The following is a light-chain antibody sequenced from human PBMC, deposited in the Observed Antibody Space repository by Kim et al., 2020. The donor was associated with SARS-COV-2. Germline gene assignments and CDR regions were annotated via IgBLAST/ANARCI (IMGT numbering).Light chain of an antibody. CDR2: KDN. V-gene: IGLV3-25*03. CDR1: TLPEKQ. CDR3: QSADGSGTYV. J-gene: IGLJ1*01. Sequence: SYELTQPPSLSVSPGQTARITCSGDTLPEKQTYWYQRKSGQAPLLVIYKDNERPSGIPGRFSGSSSGTTVTLIISGVQAEDDADYYCQSADGSGTYVFGT.